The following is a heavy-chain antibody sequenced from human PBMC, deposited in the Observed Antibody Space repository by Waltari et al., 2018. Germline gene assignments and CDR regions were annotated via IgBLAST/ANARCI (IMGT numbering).Heavy chain of an antibody. V-gene: IGHV4-34*02. CDR1: GGPLSGHY. CDR2: VSHMGNT. Sequence: QVHLQQWGAGLLKPSETLSLTCGVYGGPLSGHYWSWIRHSPERGLEWIGEVSHMGNTTLNLSLSGSATIAVDTSRSQVSLKLHSVTAADTAVYYCAKTLLLSLYALDVWGQGTTVIVSS. CDR3: AKTLLLSLYALDV. J-gene: IGHJ6*01. D-gene: IGHD1-26*01.